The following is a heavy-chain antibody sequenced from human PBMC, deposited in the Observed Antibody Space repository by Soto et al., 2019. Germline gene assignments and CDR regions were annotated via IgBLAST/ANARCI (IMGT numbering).Heavy chain of an antibody. D-gene: IGHD4-17*01. CDR3: ARAREGTTVTTGYHYYAMDV. CDR1: GYTFTSYD. V-gene: IGHV1-8*01. Sequence: ASVKVSCKASGYTFTSYDFNWVRQATGQGLEWMGWMNPNSGNTRYAQKFQGRVTMTRNTSIRTAYMELSSLRSEDTAVYYCARAREGTTVTTGYHYYAMDVWGQGTTVTVS. J-gene: IGHJ6*02. CDR2: MNPNSGNT.